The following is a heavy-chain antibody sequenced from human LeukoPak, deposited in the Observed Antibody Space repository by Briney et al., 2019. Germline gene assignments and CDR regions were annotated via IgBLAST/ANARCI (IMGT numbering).Heavy chain of an antibody. Sequence: SPSQTLSLTCTASGGSISSYYWSWIRQPAGKGLEWIGRIYTSGSTNYNPSLKSRVTMSVDTSKNQFSLKLSSVTAADTDVYYCARGAVWQPGYWGQGILVTVSS. V-gene: IGHV4-4*07. CDR2: IYTSGST. J-gene: IGHJ4*01. CDR3: ARGAVWQPGY. CDR1: GGSISSYY. D-gene: IGHD2-21*01.